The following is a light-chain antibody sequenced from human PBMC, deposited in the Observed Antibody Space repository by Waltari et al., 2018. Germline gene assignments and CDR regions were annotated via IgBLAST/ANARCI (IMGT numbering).Light chain of an antibody. CDR3: AAWDDNLTGSYV. Sequence: QSVLTQPPSVSEAPGQRVTISCSGSSSNIGTNAVSWYRQFPGKAPDVLIFYDDLRPSGCSARFSGSKSGTSASLAIRGIQSADEADYFCAAWDDNLTGSYVFGTGTKVTVL. CDR2: YDD. J-gene: IGLJ1*01. CDR1: SSNIGTNA. V-gene: IGLV1-36*01.